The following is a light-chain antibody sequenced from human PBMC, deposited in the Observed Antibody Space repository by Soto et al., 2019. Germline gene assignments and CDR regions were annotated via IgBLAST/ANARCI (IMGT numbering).Light chain of an antibody. Sequence: IPMTQSPPSLSASVGDRVTITCRASQAIRNDLAWYQQRPGKAPKRLIFAASALQSGVPSRFSGSGSGTEFTLTISSLQPDDFATYYCQHYNSYSEAFGQGTKVDIK. CDR2: AAS. J-gene: IGKJ1*01. V-gene: IGKV1-17*01. CDR1: QAIRND. CDR3: QHYNSYSEA.